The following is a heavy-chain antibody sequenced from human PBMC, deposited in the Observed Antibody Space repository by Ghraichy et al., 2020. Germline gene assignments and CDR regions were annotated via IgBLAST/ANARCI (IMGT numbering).Heavy chain of an antibody. J-gene: IGHJ4*02. CDR3: TAGPF. Sequence: GGSLRLSCTASGFTFTDAWMSWVRQAPGKGLVWVGRVKTEADGGTTAYAPPVTGRFTISRDDSRNMVFLDMDNLKTEDTAVYHCTAGPFWGRGTLVIVSS. V-gene: IGHV3-15*01. CDR1: GFTFTDAW. CDR2: VKTEADGGTT.